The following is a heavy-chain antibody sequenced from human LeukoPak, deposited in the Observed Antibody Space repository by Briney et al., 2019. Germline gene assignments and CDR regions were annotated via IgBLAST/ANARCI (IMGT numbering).Heavy chain of an antibody. CDR1: GFTFSSYS. Sequence: GGSLRLSCAASGFTFSSYSMNWVRQAPGKGLEWVSAISGSGGSTYYADSVKGRFTISRDNSKNTLYLQMNSLRAEDTAVYYCAKKAMIVVVTHFDYWGQGTLVTVSS. D-gene: IGHD3-22*01. V-gene: IGHV3-23*01. J-gene: IGHJ4*02. CDR2: ISGSGGST. CDR3: AKKAMIVVVTHFDY.